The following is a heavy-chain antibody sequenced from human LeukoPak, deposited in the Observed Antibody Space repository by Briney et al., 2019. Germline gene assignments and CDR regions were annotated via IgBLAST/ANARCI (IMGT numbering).Heavy chain of an antibody. V-gene: IGHV3-23*01. D-gene: IGHD1-1*01. CDR3: AKDPTELGILPMDY. CDR1: GFTFSSYA. Sequence: GGSLRLSCAASGFTFSSYAMSWVRQAPGKGLEWVSAISGSGGSTYYADSVKGRFTIPRDNSKNTLYLQINSLRTEDTAVYYCAKDPTELGILPMDYWGQGTLVTVSS. J-gene: IGHJ4*02. CDR2: ISGSGGST.